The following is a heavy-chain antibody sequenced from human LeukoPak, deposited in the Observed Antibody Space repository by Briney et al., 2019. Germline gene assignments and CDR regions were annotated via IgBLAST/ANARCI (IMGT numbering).Heavy chain of an antibody. V-gene: IGHV1-8*01. CDR1: GYTFTSYD. D-gene: IGHD2-2*02. Sequence: ASVKVSCKASGYTFTSYDINWVRQATGQGLEWMGWMNPNSGNTGYAQKFQGRVTMTRNTSISTAYTELSSLRSEDTAVYYCARGRYGSSTSCYNYWGQGTLVTVSS. CDR2: MNPNSGNT. CDR3: ARGRYGSSTSCYNY. J-gene: IGHJ4*02.